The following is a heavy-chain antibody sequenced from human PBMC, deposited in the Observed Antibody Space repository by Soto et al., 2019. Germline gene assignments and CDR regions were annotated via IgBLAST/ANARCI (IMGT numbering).Heavy chain of an antibody. CDR1: RYNFIDYD. Sequence: QVQLVQSGAEVKKPGASVKVSCKASRYNFIDYDINWMRQSTGQGVEWMGWMTPNSGNTGYAQKFQGRVTLTRDTSIGKAYMELSSLKTEDTAVYYCSRNPYGSGLFDPWGQGTLVTVSS. CDR3: SRNPYGSGLFDP. CDR2: MTPNSGNT. J-gene: IGHJ5*02. D-gene: IGHD6-19*01. V-gene: IGHV1-8*01.